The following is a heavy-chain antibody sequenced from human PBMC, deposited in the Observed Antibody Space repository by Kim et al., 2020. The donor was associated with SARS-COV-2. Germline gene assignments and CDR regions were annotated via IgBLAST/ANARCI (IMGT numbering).Heavy chain of an antibody. CDR2: ISSSGSTI. D-gene: IGHD6-13*01. V-gene: IGHV3-48*03. Sequence: GGSLRLSCAASGFTFSSYEMNWVRQAPGKGLEWVSYISSSGSTIYYSDSVKGRFTISRDNAKNSLYLQMNSLRADDTAVYYCARDPYSSSYNYYGMDVWGQGTPVTVSS. CDR1: GFTFSSYE. CDR3: ARDPYSSSYNYYGMDV. J-gene: IGHJ6*02.